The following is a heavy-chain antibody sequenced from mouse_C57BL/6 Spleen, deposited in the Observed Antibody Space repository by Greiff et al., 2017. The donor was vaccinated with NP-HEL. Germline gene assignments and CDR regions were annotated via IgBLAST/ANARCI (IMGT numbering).Heavy chain of an antibody. CDR3: ARDWDEGFAY. Sequence: VKLMESGAELARPGASVKMSCKASGYTFTSYTMHWVKQRPGQGLEWIGYINPSSGYTKYNQKFKDKATLTADKSSSTAYMQLSSLTSEDSAVYYCARDWDEGFAYWGQGTLVTVSA. J-gene: IGHJ3*01. CDR1: GYTFTSYT. D-gene: IGHD4-1*01. V-gene: IGHV1-4*01. CDR2: INPSSGYT.